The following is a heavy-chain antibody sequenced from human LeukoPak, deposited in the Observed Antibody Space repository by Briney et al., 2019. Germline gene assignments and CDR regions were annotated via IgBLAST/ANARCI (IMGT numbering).Heavy chain of an antibody. D-gene: IGHD3-10*01. V-gene: IGHV1-46*01. Sequence: GASVKVSCKASGYTFTSYGISWVRQAPGQGLEWMGIINPSGGSTSYAQKFQGRVTMTRDTSTSTVYMELSSLRSEDTAVYYCAREREGYGSGSYSNWFDPWGQGTLVTVSS. J-gene: IGHJ5*02. CDR3: AREREGYGSGSYSNWFDP. CDR1: GYTFTSYG. CDR2: INPSGGST.